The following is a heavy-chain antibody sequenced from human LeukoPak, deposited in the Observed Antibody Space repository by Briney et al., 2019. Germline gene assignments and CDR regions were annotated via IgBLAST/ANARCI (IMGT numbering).Heavy chain of an antibody. D-gene: IGHD5-18*01. V-gene: IGHV3-11*04. CDR2: ISSSGSTI. CDR1: GFTFSDYY. CDR3: ARLQLWTGTPLDY. Sequence: GGSLRLSCAASGFTFSDYYMSWIRQAPGKGLEWVSYISSSGSTIYYADSVKGRFTISRDNAKNSLHLQMNSLRAEDTAVYYCARLQLWTGTPLDYWGQGTLVTVSS. J-gene: IGHJ4*02.